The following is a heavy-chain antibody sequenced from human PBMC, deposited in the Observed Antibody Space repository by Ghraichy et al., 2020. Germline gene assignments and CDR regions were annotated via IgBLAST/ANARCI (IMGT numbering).Heavy chain of an antibody. J-gene: IGHJ4*02. Sequence: ASVKVSCKASGYTFTSYDINWVRQATGQGLEWMGWMNPNSGNTGYAQKFQGRVTMTRNTSISTAYMELSSLRSEDTAVYYCARDTPAAQGAFDYWGQGTLVTVSS. CDR1: GYTFTSYD. V-gene: IGHV1-8*01. D-gene: IGHD6-13*01. CDR2: MNPNSGNT. CDR3: ARDTPAAQGAFDY.